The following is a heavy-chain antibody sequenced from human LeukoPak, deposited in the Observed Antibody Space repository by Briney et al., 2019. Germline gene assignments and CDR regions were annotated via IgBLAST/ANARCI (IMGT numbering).Heavy chain of an antibody. V-gene: IGHV1-18*01. D-gene: IGHD1-26*01. CDR2: ISAYNGNT. CDR3: ASSGGSYYLDH. CDR1: GYTFTSYG. J-gene: IGHJ4*02. Sequence: ASVKVSCKASGYTFTSYGISWVRQAPGQGLEWMGWISAYNGNTNYAQKFQGRVTMTRDTSTSTVYMELSSLRSEDTAVYYCASSGGSYYLDHWGQGTLVTVSS.